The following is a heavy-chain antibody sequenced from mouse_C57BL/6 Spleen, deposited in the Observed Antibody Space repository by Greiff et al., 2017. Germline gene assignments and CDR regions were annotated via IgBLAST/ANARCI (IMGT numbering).Heavy chain of an antibody. CDR2: ISSGGDYI. CDR1: GFTFSSYA. CDR3: TRRGKTRGIADY. J-gene: IGHJ4*01. Sequence: EVMLVESGEGLVKPGGSLKLSCAASGFTFSSYALSWFRQTPEKKLVWVAYISSGGDYIYYADTVKGRFTISRDNARNTLYLQMSSLKSEDTAMYYGTRRGKTRGIADYWGQGTSVTVSS. D-gene: IGHD3-3*01. V-gene: IGHV5-9-1*02.